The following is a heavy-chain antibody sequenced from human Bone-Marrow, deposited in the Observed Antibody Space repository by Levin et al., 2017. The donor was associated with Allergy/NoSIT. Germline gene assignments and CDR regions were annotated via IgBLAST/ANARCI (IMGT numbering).Heavy chain of an antibody. CDR2: ISAYNGNT. Sequence: GASVKVSCKASGYTFTSYGISWVRQAPGQGLEWMGWISAYNGNTNYAQKLQGRVTMTTDTSTSTAYMELRSLRSDDTAVYYCAARQIGGSYYYGMDVWGQGTTVTVSS. CDR1: GYTFTSYG. CDR3: AARQIGGSYYYGMDV. J-gene: IGHJ6*02. D-gene: IGHD2-15*01. V-gene: IGHV1-18*01.